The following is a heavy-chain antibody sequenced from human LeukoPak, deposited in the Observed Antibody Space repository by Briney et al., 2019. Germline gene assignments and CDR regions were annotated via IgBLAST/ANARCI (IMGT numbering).Heavy chain of an antibody. CDR1: GGAISRGDYY. J-gene: IGHJ4*02. CDR3: ARAIYDSSGYYSDY. V-gene: IGHV4-30-4*01. D-gene: IGHD3-22*01. CDR2: IYYSGST. Sequence: SETLSLTCTVSGGAISRGDYYWSWIRQPPGKGLEWIGYIYYSGSTYYNPSLKSRVTISVDTSKNQFSLKLSSVTAADTAVYYCARAIYDSSGYYSDYWGQGTLVSVSS.